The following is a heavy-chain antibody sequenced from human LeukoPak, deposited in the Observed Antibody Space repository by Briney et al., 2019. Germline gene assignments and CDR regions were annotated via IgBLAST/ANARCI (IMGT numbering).Heavy chain of an antibody. CDR1: GGSISSGDYY. V-gene: IGHV4-30-4*01. CDR3: AGSGYSYGYGDY. J-gene: IGHJ4*02. D-gene: IGHD5-18*01. Sequence: SETLSLTCTVSGGSISSGDYYWSWIRQPPGKGLEWIGYIYYSGSTYYNPSFKSRVTISVDTSKNQFSLKLSSVTAADTAVYYCAGSGYSYGYGDYWGQGTLVTVSS. CDR2: IYYSGST.